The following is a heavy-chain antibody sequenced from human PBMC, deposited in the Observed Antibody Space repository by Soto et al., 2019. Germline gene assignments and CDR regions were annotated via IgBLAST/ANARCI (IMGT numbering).Heavy chain of an antibody. CDR2: FDPEDGET. CDR3: ATPNCSGGSCYYPFDY. D-gene: IGHD2-15*01. Sequence: ASVKVSCKVSGYTLTELSMHWVRQAPGKGLEWMGGFDPEDGETIYAQKFQGRVTMTEDTSTDTAYMELSSLRSEDTAVYYCATPNCSGGSCYYPFDYWGQGTLVTVSS. V-gene: IGHV1-24*01. J-gene: IGHJ4*02. CDR1: GYTLTELS.